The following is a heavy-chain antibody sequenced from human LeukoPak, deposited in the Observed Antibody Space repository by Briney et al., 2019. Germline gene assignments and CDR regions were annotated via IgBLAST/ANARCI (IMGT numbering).Heavy chain of an antibody. CDR2: IYSGGST. V-gene: IGHV3-53*01. J-gene: IGHJ4*02. CDR3: ARGSGSYSYYFDY. D-gene: IGHD1-26*01. Sequence: GGSLRLSCAASGFTFSSYEMSWVRQAPGKGLEWVSVIYSGGSTYYADSVKGRFTISRDNSKNTLYLQMNSLRAEDTAVYYCARGSGSYSYYFDYWGQGTLVTVSS. CDR1: GFTFSSYE.